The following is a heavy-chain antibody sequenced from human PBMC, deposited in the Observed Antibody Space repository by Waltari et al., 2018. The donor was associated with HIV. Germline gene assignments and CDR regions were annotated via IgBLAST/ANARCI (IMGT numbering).Heavy chain of an antibody. V-gene: IGHV1-2*02. CDR1: GYSSNDFY. Sequence: QVHLEQSAAEVKKPGSSVQVSCKASGYSSNDFYIHWVRQTPGQGPEWSGYINPRTGGTNDAWKFQDRFTLTTETSISTAYLQLRRLQIDDTATYFCARGGWIQLWLFVWGRGTRVTVSS. J-gene: IGHJ2*01. D-gene: IGHD5-18*01. CDR2: INPRTGGT. CDR3: ARGGWIQLWLFV.